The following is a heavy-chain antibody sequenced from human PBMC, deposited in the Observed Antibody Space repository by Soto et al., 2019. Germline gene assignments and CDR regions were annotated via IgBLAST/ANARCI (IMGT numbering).Heavy chain of an antibody. Sequence: SEILSLTCTVSGASIGNYYWTWIRQFAGKGLEWIGRIYTGGSTNYNPSLKSRITMSVDTSKKQFSLKLTSVTAADTAVYYCARQTTYSSSWYDCWGQGTLVTVSS. CDR3: ARQTTYSSSWYDC. D-gene: IGHD6-13*01. CDR1: GASIGNYY. CDR2: IYTGGST. V-gene: IGHV4-4*07. J-gene: IGHJ5*01.